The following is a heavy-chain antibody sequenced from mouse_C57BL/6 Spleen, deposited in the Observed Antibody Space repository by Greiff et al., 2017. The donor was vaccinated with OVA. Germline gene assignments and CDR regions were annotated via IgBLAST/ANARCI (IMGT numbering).Heavy chain of an antibody. D-gene: IGHD2-3*01. J-gene: IGHJ3*01. V-gene: IGHV1-26*01. CDR3: ARWDDGYYVVAWFAY. Sequence: VQLQQSGPELVKPGASVKISCKASGYTFTDYYMNWVKQSHGKSLEWIGDINPNNGGTSYNQKFKGKATLTVDKSSSTAYMELRSLTSEDSAVYYCARWDDGYYVVAWFAYWGQGTLVTVSA. CDR1: GYTFTDYY. CDR2: INPNNGGT.